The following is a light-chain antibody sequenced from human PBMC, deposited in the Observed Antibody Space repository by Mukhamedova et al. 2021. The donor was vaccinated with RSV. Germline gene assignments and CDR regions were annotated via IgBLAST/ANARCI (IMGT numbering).Light chain of an antibody. J-gene: IGKJ2*01. CDR2: GAS. Sequence: GKRATLSCRASQSVSSSYLAWYQQKPGQAPRLLIYGASSRATGIPDRFSGSGSGTDFTLTISRLEPEDFAVYYCQQYGSSLYTFG. CDR1: QSVSSSY. V-gene: IGKV3-20*01. CDR3: QQYGSSLYT.